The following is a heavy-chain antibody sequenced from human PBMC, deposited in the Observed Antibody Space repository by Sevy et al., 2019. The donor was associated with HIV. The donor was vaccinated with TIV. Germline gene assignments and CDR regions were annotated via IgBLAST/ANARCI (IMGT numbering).Heavy chain of an antibody. J-gene: IGHJ4*02. D-gene: IGHD6-13*01. V-gene: IGHV3-49*04. CDR1: GFTFGDYC. CDR3: TRWKAAQSIFDY. CDR2: VKSDVYGGTV. Sequence: GGSLRLSCTASGFTFGDYCMSWVRQAPGKGLEWVAFVKSDVYGGTVDHAASVRGRFVISRDDSKTIAYLQMNDLKTEDTGVYYCTRWKAAQSIFDYWGQGALVIVSS.